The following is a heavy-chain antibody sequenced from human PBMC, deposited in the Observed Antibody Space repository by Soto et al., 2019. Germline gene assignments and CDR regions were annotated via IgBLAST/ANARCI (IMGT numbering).Heavy chain of an antibody. CDR2: TSYDGKS. J-gene: IGHJ4*01. CDR1: GYLINSGYS. D-gene: IGHD3-22*01. Sequence: SESLSLTCKVSGYLINSGYSWGWIRQSPGKGLEWIGSTSYDGKSYYKPSLKSRVVMSVDLANNQFSLRLRSVTAADTAVYYCARDLSSGYQTFYFDYWGQGTPVTVSS. V-gene: IGHV4-38-2*02. CDR3: ARDLSSGYQTFYFDY.